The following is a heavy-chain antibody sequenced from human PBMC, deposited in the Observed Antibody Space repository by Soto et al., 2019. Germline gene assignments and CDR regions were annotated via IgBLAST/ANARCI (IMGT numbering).Heavy chain of an antibody. V-gene: IGHV1-46*04. Sequence: QVQLVQSGAEVKKPGASVKISCKASGYTVTNYYMHWVRQAPGQGLEWMGIINPIGDDTTYAQKLQGRVTMTRDTSTSTVYKELSSLKSEDTAVYYCASPMTIVTRLGYWGQGTLVTVSS. J-gene: IGHJ4*02. D-gene: IGHD4-4*01. CDR3: ASPMTIVTRLGY. CDR1: GYTVTNYY. CDR2: INPIGDDT.